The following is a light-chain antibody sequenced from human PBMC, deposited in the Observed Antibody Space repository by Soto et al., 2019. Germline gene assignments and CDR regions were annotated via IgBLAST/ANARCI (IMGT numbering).Light chain of an antibody. Sequence: EIVLTQSPGTLSLSPGERSTLPCRASQSVSSSYLAWYQQKPGQAPRLLIYDASNRATGIPARFSGSGSGTDFTLTISSLEPEDFAVYYCQQRSNWPPRITFGQGTKVDIK. CDR3: QQRSNWPPRIT. CDR1: QSVSSSY. V-gene: IGKV3-11*01. J-gene: IGKJ1*01. CDR2: DAS.